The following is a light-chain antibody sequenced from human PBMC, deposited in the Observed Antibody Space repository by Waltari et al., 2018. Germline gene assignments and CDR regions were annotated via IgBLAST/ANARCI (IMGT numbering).Light chain of an antibody. CDR2: EGS. V-gene: IGLV2-23*01. Sequence: QSALTQPASVSGSPGQSITISCTGTSRDVGGYNLVSWYQQHPGKAPQPLIYEGSKRPSGVSNRFSGSKSGNTASLTISGLQAEDEADYYCCSYAGSSTYVFGTGTKVTVL. CDR3: CSYAGSSTYV. J-gene: IGLJ1*01. CDR1: SRDVGGYNL.